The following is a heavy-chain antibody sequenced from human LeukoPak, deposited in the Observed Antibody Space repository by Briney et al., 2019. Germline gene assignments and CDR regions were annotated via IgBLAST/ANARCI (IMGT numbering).Heavy chain of an antibody. CDR2: IYHSGST. CDR1: GGSISSGGYS. D-gene: IGHD2-2*01. J-gene: IGHJ5*02. V-gene: IGHV4-30-2*01. CDR3: ARGPELRLYCSSTSCPNWFDP. Sequence: PSQTLSLTCAVSGGSISSGGYSWSWIRQPPGKGLEWIGYIYHSGSTYYNPSLKSRVTISVDRSKNQFSLKLSSVTAADTAVYYCARGPELRLYCSSTSCPNWFDPWGQGTLVTVSS.